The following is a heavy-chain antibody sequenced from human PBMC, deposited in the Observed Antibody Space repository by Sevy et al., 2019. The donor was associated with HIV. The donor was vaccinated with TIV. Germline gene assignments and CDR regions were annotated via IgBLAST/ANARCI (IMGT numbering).Heavy chain of an antibody. J-gene: IGHJ3*02. Sequence: SETLSLTCTVSGGSISSSSYYWGWIRQPPGKGLEWIGSIYYSGSTYYNPSLKSRVTISVDTSKNQFSLKLSSVTAADTAVHYCARRPGWQQMRGAFDIWGQGTMVTVSS. D-gene: IGHD6-13*01. CDR1: GGSISSSSYY. CDR2: IYYSGST. CDR3: ARRPGWQQMRGAFDI. V-gene: IGHV4-39*01.